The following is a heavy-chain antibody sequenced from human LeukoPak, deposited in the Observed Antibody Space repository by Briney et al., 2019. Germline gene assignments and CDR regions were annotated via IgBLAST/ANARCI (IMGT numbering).Heavy chain of an antibody. V-gene: IGHV3-23*01. CDR3: AKQARYGTSGIDY. CDR1: GFTFRRCA. D-gene: IGHD2-8*01. Sequence: PGGSLRLSCAVSGFTFRRCAMSWVRQAPGKGLEWVSDISGSGGSTYYANSVKGRFTISRDNSKNTLYLQTNSLRAEDTAVYYCAKQARYGTSGIDYWGQGTLVTVSS. CDR2: ISGSGGST. J-gene: IGHJ4*02.